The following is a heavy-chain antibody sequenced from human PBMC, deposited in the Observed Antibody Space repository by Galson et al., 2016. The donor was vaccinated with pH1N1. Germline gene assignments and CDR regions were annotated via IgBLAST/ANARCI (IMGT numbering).Heavy chain of an antibody. CDR3: AHSLYGDYVGWFDP. D-gene: IGHD4-17*01. J-gene: IGHJ5*02. V-gene: IGHV2-5*01. CDR2: IYWNDDK. Sequence: PALVKPTQTLTLTCTFSGSSLSTSGVGVGWIRQPPGKALEWLALIYWNDDKRCSPSLKSRLTITKDTSKNQVVLTMTNMDPVDTATYYCAHSLYGDYVGWFDPWGQGTLVTVSS. CDR1: GSSLSTSGVG.